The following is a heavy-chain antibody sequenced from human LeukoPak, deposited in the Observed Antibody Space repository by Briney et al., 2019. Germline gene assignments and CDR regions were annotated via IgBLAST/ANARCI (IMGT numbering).Heavy chain of an antibody. D-gene: IGHD1-14*01. V-gene: IGHV3-74*01. Sequence: GGSLRLSCAASGFTFSSYWMHWVRQAPGKGLVWVSRINSDGSSTSYADSVKGRFTISRDNAKNTLYLQMNSLRAEDTAVYYCAKEWATGPTLRTWGQGTLVTVSS. CDR1: GFTFSSYW. CDR2: INSDGSST. CDR3: AKEWATGPTLRT. J-gene: IGHJ5*02.